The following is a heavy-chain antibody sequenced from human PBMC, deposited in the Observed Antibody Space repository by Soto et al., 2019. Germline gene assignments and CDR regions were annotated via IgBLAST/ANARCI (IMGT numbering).Heavy chain of an antibody. V-gene: IGHV4-34*01. J-gene: IGHJ4*02. CDR1: GGSFSDYS. Sequence: QVQLQQWGAGLLKPSETLSLTCAVYGGSFSDYSWTWIRQPPGKALEWIGQINHSGSANYNPSLRSRVIISIGTPTNQFSLELTSVTAADTAVYYCARGLFSGDAYSGRWYDFDYWGQGTLVTVSS. D-gene: IGHD3-10*01. CDR2: INHSGSA. CDR3: ARGLFSGDAYSGRWYDFDY.